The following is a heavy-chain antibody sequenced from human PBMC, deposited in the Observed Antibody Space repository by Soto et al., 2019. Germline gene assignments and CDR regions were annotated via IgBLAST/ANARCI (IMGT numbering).Heavy chain of an antibody. Sequence: SETLSLTCTVSGGSISSSSYYWVLIRQPPGKGLEWIGSIYYSGSTYYNPSLKSRVTTSVDTSKNQFSLKLSSVTAADTAVYYCARPNYGDYLGAFDIWGQGTMVTVSS. CDR3: ARPNYGDYLGAFDI. D-gene: IGHD4-17*01. J-gene: IGHJ3*02. V-gene: IGHV4-39*01. CDR2: IYYSGST. CDR1: GGSISSSSYY.